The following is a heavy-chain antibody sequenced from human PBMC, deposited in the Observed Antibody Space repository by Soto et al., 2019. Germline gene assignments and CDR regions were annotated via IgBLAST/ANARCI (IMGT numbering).Heavy chain of an antibody. V-gene: IGHV1-46*01. D-gene: IGHD5-12*01. CDR3: ARAAYSGPDF. Sequence: QVQLVQSGAEVKKPGASVKVSCKASGYTFTNYFIHWMRQAPGQGLEWMGSINSNGGYTRYAQRFQGRVTMTRDTSTSTLYMEINTLTSDDTATYFCARAAYSGPDFWGQGTLVSVSS. CDR1: GYTFTNYF. J-gene: IGHJ4*02. CDR2: INSNGGYT.